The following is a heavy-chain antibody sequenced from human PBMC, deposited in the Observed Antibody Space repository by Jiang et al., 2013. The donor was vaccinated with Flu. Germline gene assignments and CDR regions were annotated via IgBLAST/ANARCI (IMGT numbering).Heavy chain of an antibody. CDR1: GGSISSYY. V-gene: IGHV4-59*01. CDR3: ARSPGYYGDYAPWDY. D-gene: IGHD4-17*01. CDR2: IYYSGST. Sequence: GSGLVKPSETLSLTCTVSGGSISSYYWSWIRQPPGKGLEWIGYIYYSGSTNYNPSLKSRVTISVDTSKNQFSLKLSSVTAADTAVYYCARSPGYYGDYAPWDYWGQGTLVTVSS. J-gene: IGHJ4*02.